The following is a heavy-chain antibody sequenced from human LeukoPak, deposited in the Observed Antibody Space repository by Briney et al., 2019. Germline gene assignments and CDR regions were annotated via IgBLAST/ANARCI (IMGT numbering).Heavy chain of an antibody. V-gene: IGHV4-34*01. J-gene: IGHJ4*02. D-gene: IGHD1-26*01. CDR2: INHSGST. CDR3: AAPSDGSQPDY. CDR1: GGSFSGYY. Sequence: SETLSLTCAVYGGSFSGYYWSWIRQPPGKGLEWIGEINHSGSTNYNPSLKSRVTISVDTSKNQFSLKLSSVTAADTAVYYCAAPSDGSQPDYWGQGTLVTVSS.